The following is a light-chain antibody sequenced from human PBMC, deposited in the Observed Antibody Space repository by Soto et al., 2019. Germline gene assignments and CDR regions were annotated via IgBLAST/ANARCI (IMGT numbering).Light chain of an antibody. Sequence: ESVMTQSPASLSVSPGDGATLSCRASQSVASNVAWYQQKPGQGPRLLIHGASTRAVGVPARFSGSGSGTDFTLAISSLQSEDFAVYYCQQYHNWPPQYTFGQGTKLQIK. CDR1: QSVASN. CDR3: QQYHNWPPQYT. CDR2: GAS. J-gene: IGKJ2*01. V-gene: IGKV3-15*01.